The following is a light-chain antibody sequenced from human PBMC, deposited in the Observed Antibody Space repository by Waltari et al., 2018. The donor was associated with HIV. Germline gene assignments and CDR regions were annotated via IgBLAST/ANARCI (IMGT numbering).Light chain of an antibody. CDR3: GTWDSSLSAGV. CDR2: ENQ. CDR1: SSNIGNNY. J-gene: IGLJ2*01. Sequence: QSVLTQPPSVSAAPGQKVNISCSGSSSNIGNNYVSWYQQLPGTAPKLLISENQKRPSGIPDRFSGSKSGTSATLGITGLQTGDEADYYCGTWDSSLSAGVFGGGTKLTVL. V-gene: IGLV1-51*02.